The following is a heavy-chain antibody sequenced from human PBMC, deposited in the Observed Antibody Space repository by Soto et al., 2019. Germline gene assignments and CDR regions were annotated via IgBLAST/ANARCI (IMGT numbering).Heavy chain of an antibody. CDR3: ARGRRTAMVTGYYYYGMDV. V-gene: IGHV4-34*01. J-gene: IGHJ6*02. D-gene: IGHD5-18*01. CDR2: INHSGST. CDR1: GGSFSGYY. Sequence: SETLSLTCAVYGGSFSGYYWSWIRQPPGKRLEWIGEINHSGSTNYIPSLKSRVTISVDTSKNLFSLKLSSVTAADTAVYYCARGRRTAMVTGYYYYGMDVWGLGTTVTVSS.